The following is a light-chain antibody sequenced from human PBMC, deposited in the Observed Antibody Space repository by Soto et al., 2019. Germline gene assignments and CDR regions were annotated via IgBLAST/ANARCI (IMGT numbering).Light chain of an antibody. CDR3: AAWDDSLSSPV. V-gene: IGLV1-47*02. CDR1: RSNIGSNY. CDR2: SNN. J-gene: IGLJ3*02. Sequence: QSVLTQPPSASGTPGQRVTISCSGSRSNIGSNYVYWYQQLPGTAPKLLIYSNNQRPSGVPDRFSGSKSATSASLAINGLRSEDEADYYCAAWDDSLSSPVFGGGTQLTVL.